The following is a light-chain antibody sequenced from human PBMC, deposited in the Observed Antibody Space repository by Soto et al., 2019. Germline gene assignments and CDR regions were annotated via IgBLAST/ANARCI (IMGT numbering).Light chain of an antibody. CDR3: AAWDDSLNGWV. V-gene: IGLV1-44*01. CDR2: SYN. J-gene: IGLJ3*02. CDR1: SSNVGSYN. Sequence: QSVLTHPPSASGTPGQRVTISCSGSSSNVGSYNVNWYQQVPGTAPKVLIPSYNRRPSGVSDRFSGSQSGTSASLAISDLQSEDEADYFCAAWDDSLNGWVFGGGTKVTVL.